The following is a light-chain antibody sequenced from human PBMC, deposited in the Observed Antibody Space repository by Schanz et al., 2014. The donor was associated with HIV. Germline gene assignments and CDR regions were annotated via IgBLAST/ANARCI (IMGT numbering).Light chain of an antibody. CDR1: SSNIGAGYD. V-gene: IGLV1-40*01. J-gene: IGLJ2*01. CDR2: GNN. CDR3: AAWDADLSGPV. Sequence: QSVLTQPPSVSGAPGQRVTISCAGSSSNIGAGYDVHWYHHLPGSAPKLLISGNNNRPSGVPDRFSGSKSGTSASLAISDLQSEDEAYYYCAAWDADLSGPVFGGGTKLTVL.